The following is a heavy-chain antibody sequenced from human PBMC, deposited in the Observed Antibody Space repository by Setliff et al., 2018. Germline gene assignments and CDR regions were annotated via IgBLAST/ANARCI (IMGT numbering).Heavy chain of an antibody. D-gene: IGHD6-19*01. CDR2: INRRGST. V-gene: IGHV4-61*09. CDR1: GGSVNSGYDN. CDR3: ARATSGWYSAYYYYMDV. Sequence: TSETLSLTCTVSGGSVNSGYDNWNWLRQPAGKGLEWIGHINRRGSTNFTPSIKSRVTISLDTSKNQFSLNLTSVTAADTAVYYCARATSGWYSAYYYYMDVWGKGTTVTISS. J-gene: IGHJ6*03.